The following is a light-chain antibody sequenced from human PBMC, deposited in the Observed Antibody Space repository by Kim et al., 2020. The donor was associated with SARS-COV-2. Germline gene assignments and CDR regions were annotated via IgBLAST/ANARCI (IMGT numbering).Light chain of an antibody. CDR1: SSDVGGYNY. Sequence: GQSITISCTGTSSDVGGYNYGSWYQQHPGKAPKLMIYDVGNRPSGVSSRFSGSKSGNTASLTISGLQAEDEADYYCSSYTSSNTVVFGGGTQLTVL. J-gene: IGLJ2*01. CDR3: SSYTSSNTVV. V-gene: IGLV2-14*03. CDR2: DVG.